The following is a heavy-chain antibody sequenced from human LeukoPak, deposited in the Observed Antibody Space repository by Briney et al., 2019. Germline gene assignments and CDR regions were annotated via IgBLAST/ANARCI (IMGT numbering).Heavy chain of an antibody. CDR2: ISSSGSTI. CDR3: ARDGTPIHSSGWVYMDV. J-gene: IGHJ6*04. V-gene: IGHV3-48*03. CDR1: GFTFSSYE. Sequence: GGSLRLSCAASGFTFSSYEMNWVRQAPGKGLEWVSYISSSGSTIYYADSVKGRFTISRDNAKNSLYLQMNSLRAEDTAVYYCARDGTPIHSSGWVYMDVWGKGTTVTISS. D-gene: IGHD6-25*01.